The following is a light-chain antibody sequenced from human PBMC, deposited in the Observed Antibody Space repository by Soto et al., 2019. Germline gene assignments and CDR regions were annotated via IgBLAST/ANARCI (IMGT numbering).Light chain of an antibody. Sequence: DIQMTQSPSSLSASVGDRVTITCQASQDIRNYLNWYQQKPGKAPNLLIYDASNLRAGVPSRFNGSGSGKECTCTIGSLQPEDIATYYCQHYDHLPPLSFGGGTKVEIK. V-gene: IGKV1-33*01. CDR2: DAS. J-gene: IGKJ4*02. CDR3: QHYDHLPPLS. CDR1: QDIRNY.